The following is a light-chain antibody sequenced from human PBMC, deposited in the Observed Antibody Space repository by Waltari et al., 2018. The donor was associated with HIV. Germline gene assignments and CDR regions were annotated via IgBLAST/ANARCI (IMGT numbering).Light chain of an antibody. Sequence: EIVLTQSPVTLSLSPGDRATLSYRASETLSNNYLAWYQQKPGQAPRLLISAASSRATGIPGRFSGSGSGTQFTLTITGLEPEDSAVYFCQQYSFTPLTFGGGTKVEIK. V-gene: IGKV3-20*01. CDR2: AAS. CDR1: ETLSNNY. CDR3: QQYSFTPLT. J-gene: IGKJ4*01.